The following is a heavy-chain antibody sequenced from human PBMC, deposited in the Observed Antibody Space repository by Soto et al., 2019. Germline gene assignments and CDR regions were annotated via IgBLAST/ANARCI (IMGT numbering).Heavy chain of an antibody. V-gene: IGHV3-30*18. CDR2: ISYDGSNK. Sequence: GGSLRLSCAASGFTFSSYGMHWVRQAPGKGLEWVAVISYDGSNKYYADSVKGRFTISRDNSKNTLYLQMNSLRAEDTAVYYCAKGTGTFGVVITTLDYGMDVWGQGTTVTVSS. D-gene: IGHD3-3*01. CDR3: AKGTGTFGVVITTLDYGMDV. CDR1: GFTFSSYG. J-gene: IGHJ6*02.